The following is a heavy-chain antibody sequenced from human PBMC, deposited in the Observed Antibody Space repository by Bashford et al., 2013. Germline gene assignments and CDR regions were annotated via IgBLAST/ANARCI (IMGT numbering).Heavy chain of an antibody. CDR2: IIPIFGTA. D-gene: IGHD6-6*01. J-gene: IGHJ5*02. CDR1: GGTFSSYA. CDR3: ARDNEAARPSLNIPENWFDP. Sequence: SVKVSCKASGGTFSSYAISWVRQAPGQGLEWMGGIIPIFGTANYAQKFQGRVTITADESTSTAYMELSSLRSEDTAVYYCARDNEAARPSLNIPENWFDPWGQGTLVTVSS. V-gene: IGHV1-69*13.